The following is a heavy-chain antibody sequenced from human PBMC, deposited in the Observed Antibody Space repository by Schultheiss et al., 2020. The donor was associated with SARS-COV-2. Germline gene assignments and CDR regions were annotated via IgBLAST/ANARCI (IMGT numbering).Heavy chain of an antibody. D-gene: IGHD4/OR15-4a*01. Sequence: ASVKVSCKASGYTVTSYAMHWVRQAPGQRLEWMGWSNAGNGNTKYSQEFQGRVTITRDTSASTAYMELSSLRSEDMAVYYCARDFSCQLGTSRCYYYGMDVWGQGTTVTVSS. CDR2: SNAGNGNT. CDR1: GYTVTSYA. V-gene: IGHV1-3*02. CDR3: ARDFSCQLGTSRCYYYGMDV. J-gene: IGHJ6*02.